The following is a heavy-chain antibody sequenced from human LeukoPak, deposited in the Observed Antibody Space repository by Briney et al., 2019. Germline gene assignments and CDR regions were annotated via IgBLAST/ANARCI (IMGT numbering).Heavy chain of an antibody. CDR3: ARTYSNYVFGY. CDR1: GFTFSSYE. D-gene: IGHD4-11*01. Sequence: TGGSLRLSCAASGFTFSSYEMNWVRQAPGKGLEWVSYISSSGSTIYYADSVKGRFTISRDNAKNSLYLQMNSLRAEDTAVYYCARTYSNYVFGYWGQGTLVTVSS. J-gene: IGHJ4*02. CDR2: ISSSGSTI. V-gene: IGHV3-48*03.